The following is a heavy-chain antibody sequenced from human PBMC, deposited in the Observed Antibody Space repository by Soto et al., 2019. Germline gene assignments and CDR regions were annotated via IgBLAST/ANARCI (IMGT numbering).Heavy chain of an antibody. CDR1: GDTFSDYY. CDR2: INPNSGAT. CDR3: ARESGGATATLDYYYFSMDV. J-gene: IGHJ6*03. V-gene: IGHV1-2*04. D-gene: IGHD5-12*01. Sequence: QVQLVQSGAEVRKPGASVTVSCRTSGDTFSDYYIHWVRQAPGQGLEWMGWINPNSGATNYAQKFRGWVTMTRDTSIRTVYMQLSRLRSDDTAVYYCARESGGATATLDYYYFSMDVWGTGTTVTVSS.